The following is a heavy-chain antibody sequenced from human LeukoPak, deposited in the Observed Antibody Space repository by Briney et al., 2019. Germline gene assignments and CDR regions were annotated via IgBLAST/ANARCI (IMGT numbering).Heavy chain of an antibody. D-gene: IGHD1-1*01. Sequence: SETLSLTCTVSGGSISSSSYYWSWIRQPPGKGLEWIGYIYYSGSTNYNPSLKSRVTMSVDTSKNQFSLELTSVTAADTAVYYCARATTYYYGTDVWGQGTTVTVSS. J-gene: IGHJ6*02. V-gene: IGHV4-61*01. CDR2: IYYSGST. CDR3: ARATTYYYGTDV. CDR1: GGSISSSSYY.